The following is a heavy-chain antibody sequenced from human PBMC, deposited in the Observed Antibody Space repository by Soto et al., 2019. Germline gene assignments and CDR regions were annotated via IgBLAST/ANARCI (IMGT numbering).Heavy chain of an antibody. Sequence: SSETLSLTCTVSGGPISSSSYYWGWIRQAPGKGLEWLATIYYTGYTYHNPSLKSHVTISVDTSKNQFSLKLTSVTAADTALYYCARSAIATHWFFDLWGRGTLVTVSP. D-gene: IGHD5-18*01. CDR1: GGPISSSSYY. CDR3: ARSAIATHWFFDL. V-gene: IGHV4-39*01. J-gene: IGHJ2*01. CDR2: IYYTGYT.